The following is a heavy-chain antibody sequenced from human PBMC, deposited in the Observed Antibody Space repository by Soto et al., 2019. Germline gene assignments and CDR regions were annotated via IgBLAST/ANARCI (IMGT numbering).Heavy chain of an antibody. J-gene: IGHJ4*02. D-gene: IGHD5-12*01. CDR2: IYYSGTT. V-gene: IGHV4-31*03. Sequence: SETLSLTCTVSGASINSGDYFWTWIRQHPGKGLESIGYIYYSGTTYYIPSLKSRLTISLDTSKNRFSLNLSSVTAADTAVYYCASLRDGYNLDYWGQGTLVTVSS. CDR1: GASINSGDYF. CDR3: ASLRDGYNLDY.